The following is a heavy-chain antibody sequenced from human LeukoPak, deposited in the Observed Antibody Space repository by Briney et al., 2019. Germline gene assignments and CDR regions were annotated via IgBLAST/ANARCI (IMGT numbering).Heavy chain of an antibody. V-gene: IGHV3-23*01. CDR2: ISGSGGGT. J-gene: IGHJ4*02. Sequence: GGSLGLSCAVSGITLSNYGMSWVRQAPGKGLEWVAGISGSGGGTTYADSVKGRFTVSRDNSKNTLHLQMNSLRAEDTAVYFCAKRGVVIRVILVGFHKEAYYFDSWGQGALVTVSS. CDR1: GITLSNYG. CDR3: AKRGVVIRVILVGFHKEAYYFDS. D-gene: IGHD3-22*01.